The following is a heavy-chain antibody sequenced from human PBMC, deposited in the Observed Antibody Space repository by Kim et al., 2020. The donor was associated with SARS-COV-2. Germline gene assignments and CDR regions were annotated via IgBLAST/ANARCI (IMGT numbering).Heavy chain of an antibody. Sequence: YNDYAVSVKSRITINPDTSKNQFSLQLNSVTPEDTAVYYCARVRSTVLDIWGQGTMVTVSS. CDR3: ARVRSTVLDI. CDR2: YN. J-gene: IGHJ3*02. V-gene: IGHV6-1*01. D-gene: IGHD2-15*01.